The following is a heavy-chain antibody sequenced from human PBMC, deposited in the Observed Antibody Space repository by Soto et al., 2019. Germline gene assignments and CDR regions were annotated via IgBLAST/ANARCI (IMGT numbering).Heavy chain of an antibody. V-gene: IGHV4-59*01. Sequence: PWETLSLTCTVSGGSISSYYWSWIRQPPGKGLEWIGYIYYSGSTNYNPSLKSRVTISVDTSKNQFSLKLSSVTAADTAVYYCARGVEYYAFWSGYLYYCDYWGQGTLLSVS. CDR1: GGSISSYY. CDR3: ARGVEYYAFWSGYLYYCDY. CDR2: IYYSGST. J-gene: IGHJ4*02. D-gene: IGHD3-3*01.